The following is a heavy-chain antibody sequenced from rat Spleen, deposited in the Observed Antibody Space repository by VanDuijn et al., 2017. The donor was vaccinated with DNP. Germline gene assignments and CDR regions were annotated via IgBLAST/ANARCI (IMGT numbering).Heavy chain of an antibody. Sequence: EVQLQESGSGLVKPSQSLSLTCSVTGYSITTNFWGWIRQFPGNKMEWMGYINSAGSTDYNPSLKSRISSTRDTSKNQFFLQVTSVTTEDTATYYCARTSYFGYFDYWGQGVMVTVSS. CDR2: INSAGST. D-gene: IGHD2-1*01. J-gene: IGHJ2*01. CDR1: GYSITTNF. V-gene: IGHV3-3*01. CDR3: ARTSYFGYFDY.